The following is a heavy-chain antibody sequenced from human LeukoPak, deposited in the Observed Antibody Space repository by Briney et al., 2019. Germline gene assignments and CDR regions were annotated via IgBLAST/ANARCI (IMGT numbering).Heavy chain of an antibody. J-gene: IGHJ2*01. Sequence: PSQTLSLTCTVSGGSISSGGYYWSWIRQHPGKGLEWIGYIYDSESTYYNPSLKSRVTISVDTSKNQFSLRLSSVTAADTAVHYCARDSGYRAYWYFDLWGRGTLVTVSS. D-gene: IGHD3-10*01. CDR2: IYDSEST. V-gene: IGHV4-31*03. CDR3: ARDSGYRAYWYFDL. CDR1: GGSISSGGYY.